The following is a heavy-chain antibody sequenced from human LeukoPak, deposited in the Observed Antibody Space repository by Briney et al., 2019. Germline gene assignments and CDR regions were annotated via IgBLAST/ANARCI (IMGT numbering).Heavy chain of an antibody. V-gene: IGHV3-21*01. CDR1: GFTFSSYS. Sequence: GSLRLSCAASGFTFSSYSMNWVRQAPGKGLEWVSSISSSSSYIYYADSVKGRFTISRDNAKNSLYLQMNSLRAEDTAVYYCARDRAVVRGVNYYYYMDVWGKGTTVTVSS. D-gene: IGHD3-10*01. CDR3: ARDRAVVRGVNYYYYMDV. CDR2: ISSSSSYI. J-gene: IGHJ6*03.